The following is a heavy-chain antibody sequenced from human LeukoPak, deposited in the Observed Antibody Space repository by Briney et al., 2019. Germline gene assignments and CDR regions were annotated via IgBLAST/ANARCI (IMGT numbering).Heavy chain of an antibody. CDR1: GASISSSY. D-gene: IGHD2-15*01. CDR3: ARKGRLHTSYYYMDV. J-gene: IGHJ6*03. CDR2: IYYSGST. Sequence: SETLSLTCTVSGASISSSYWSWIRQPPGKGLEWIGYIYYSGSTNYNPSLKSRVTISVDTSNNQFSLKLSSVTAADTAVYYCARKGRLHTSYYYMDVWGKGTMVTVSS. V-gene: IGHV4-59*01.